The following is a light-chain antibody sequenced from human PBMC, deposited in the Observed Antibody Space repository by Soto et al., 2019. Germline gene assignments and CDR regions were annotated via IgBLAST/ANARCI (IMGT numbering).Light chain of an antibody. V-gene: IGLV1-44*01. J-gene: IGLJ1*01. Sequence: QSVLTQPPSASATPGQRVALSCSGNSSNIGSNTVNWFQQLPGAAPKLLIYSNNQRPSGVPDRFSGSKSGTSASLAISGLQSEDEADYYCAAWDDSLYGYVFGTGTKVTVL. CDR1: SSNIGSNT. CDR2: SNN. CDR3: AAWDDSLYGYV.